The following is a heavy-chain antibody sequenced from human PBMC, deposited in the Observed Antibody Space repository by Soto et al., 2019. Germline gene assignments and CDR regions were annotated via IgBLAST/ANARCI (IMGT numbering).Heavy chain of an antibody. J-gene: IGHJ3*02. CDR2: IYYSGST. CDR1: GGSISSYY. Sequence: SETLSLTCTVSGGSISSYYWSWIRQPPGKGLEWIGDIYYSGSTNYNPSLKSRVTISVDTSKNQFSLKLSSVTAADTSVYFFSFDRPASTHVAFQTWGHAPMVT. CDR3: SFDRPASTHVAFQT. D-gene: IGHD3-9*01. V-gene: IGHV4-59*01.